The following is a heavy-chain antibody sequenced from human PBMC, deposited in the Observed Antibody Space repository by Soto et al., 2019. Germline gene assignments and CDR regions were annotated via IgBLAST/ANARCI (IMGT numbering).Heavy chain of an antibody. Sequence: PGGSLRLSCASSGFTFDNYAMSWVRQAPGKGLEWVSAIVGSDGSTYYADSAKGRFTISRDSSSKTLYLQMNGLRAEDTAVYYCARGRDSARYGVGIWGQGTLVTVSS. CDR1: GFTFDNYA. CDR3: ARGRDSARYGVGI. D-gene: IGHD6-19*01. CDR2: IVGSDGST. V-gene: IGHV3-23*01. J-gene: IGHJ4*02.